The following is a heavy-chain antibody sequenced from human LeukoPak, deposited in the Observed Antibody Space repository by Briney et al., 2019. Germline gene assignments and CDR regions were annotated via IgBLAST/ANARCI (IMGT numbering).Heavy chain of an antibody. D-gene: IGHD4-11*01. J-gene: IGHJ4*02. CDR1: GFAFSSNI. CDR2: ISSSSSTI. Sequence: HPGGSLRLSCAASGFAFSSNIMIWVRQAPGKGLEWVSYISSSSSTIYYADSVKGRFTISRDNARNSLYLQMNSLRAEDTAVYYCATSGYSNIDYWGQGTLVTVSS. CDR3: ATSGYSNIDY. V-gene: IGHV3-48*04.